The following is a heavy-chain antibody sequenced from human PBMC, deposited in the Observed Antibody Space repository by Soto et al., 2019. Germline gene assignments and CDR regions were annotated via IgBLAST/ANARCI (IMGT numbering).Heavy chain of an antibody. Sequence: PSETLSLTCTVSGGSSSSGVYYWSWIGQHPGKGLEWIGYIYYSGSTYYNPSLKSRVTISVDTSKNQFSLKLSSVTAADTAVYYCARDKGGGSPNYYYYGMDVWGQGTTVTVSS. V-gene: IGHV4-31*03. J-gene: IGHJ6*02. CDR2: IYYSGST. CDR3: ARDKGGGSPNYYYYGMDV. D-gene: IGHD2-15*01. CDR1: GGSSSSGVYY.